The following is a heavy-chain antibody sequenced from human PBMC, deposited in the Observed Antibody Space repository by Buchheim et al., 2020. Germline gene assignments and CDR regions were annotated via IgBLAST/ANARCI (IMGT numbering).Heavy chain of an antibody. D-gene: IGHD1-14*01. Sequence: QVQLVQSGAEVKKPGASVKVSCKASGYIFTDYALYWVRQAPGQRLEWMGWINAGNDDTTYSQKFQGRVTITRDTSATTAYMELSSLTSGDTAVYYCARAPAWEPLYGLDVWGQGTT. CDR2: INAGNDDT. CDR3: ARAPAWEPLYGLDV. J-gene: IGHJ6*02. V-gene: IGHV1-3*01. CDR1: GYIFTDYA.